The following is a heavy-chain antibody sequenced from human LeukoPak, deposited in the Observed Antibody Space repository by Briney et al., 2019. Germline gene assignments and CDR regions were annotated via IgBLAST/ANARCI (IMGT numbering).Heavy chain of an antibody. J-gene: IGHJ4*02. CDR2: ISPDDSDT. D-gene: IGHD7-27*01. CDR3: ARLLTGDQDF. Sequence: GESLKISCQAFGYSFATHWIGWVRQMPGKGLEWIGIISPDDSDTRYSPSFQGQVTISADKSINTAYLQWSSLKASDTAMYYCARLLTGDQDFWGQGTLVTVSS. CDR1: GYSFATHW. V-gene: IGHV5-51*01.